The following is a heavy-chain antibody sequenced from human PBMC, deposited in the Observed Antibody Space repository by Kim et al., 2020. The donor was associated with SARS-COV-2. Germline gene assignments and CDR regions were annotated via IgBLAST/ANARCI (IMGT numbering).Heavy chain of an antibody. J-gene: IGHJ1*01. CDR1: GFTFSSYS. CDR3: ARTQQLGRYEYFQH. Sequence: GGSLRLSCAASGFTFSSYSMNWVRQAPGKGLEWVSSISSSSSYIYYADSVKGRFTISRDNAKNSLYLQMNSLRAEDTAVYYCARTQQLGRYEYFQHWGQGTLVTVSS. CDR2: ISSSSSYI. D-gene: IGHD6-13*01. V-gene: IGHV3-21*01.